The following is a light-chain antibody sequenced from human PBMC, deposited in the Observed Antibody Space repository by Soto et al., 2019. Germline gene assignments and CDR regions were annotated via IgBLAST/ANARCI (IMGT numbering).Light chain of an antibody. Sequence: DIVLTQSPATLSLSAGETATLSCGASHDVGSELAWYQQRPGQPPRLLISDASNRATGIPARFSGRGSATDFTLTISTLEPEDCAIYFCQQRNSWPITFGQGTRLDMK. CDR1: HDVGSE. CDR3: QQRNSWPIT. J-gene: IGKJ5*01. V-gene: IGKV3D-11*01. CDR2: DAS.